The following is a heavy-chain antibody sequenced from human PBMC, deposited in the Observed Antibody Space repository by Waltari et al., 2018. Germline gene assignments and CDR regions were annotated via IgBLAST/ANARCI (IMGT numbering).Heavy chain of an antibody. CDR3: AKDAFGNTYLDH. D-gene: IGHD3-10*01. V-gene: IGHV3-30*18. CDR2: ASFDGSTT. Sequence: QVQLVESGGGVVQPGMSLRLSCAASGFSLSHFGMHWVRQAPGKGLGWVALASFDGSTTYYADSVRGRFTISRDNSKNTLYLDINTLRVDDTANYYCAKDAFGNTYLDHWGQGTLVTVSS. CDR1: GFSLSHFG. J-gene: IGHJ5*02.